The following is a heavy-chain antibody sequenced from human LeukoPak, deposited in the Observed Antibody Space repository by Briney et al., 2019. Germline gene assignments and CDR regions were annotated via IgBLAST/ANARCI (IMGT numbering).Heavy chain of an antibody. V-gene: IGHV1-46*01. Sequence: ASVKVSCKASGYTFTSYYMYWVRQAPGQGLEWMGISNPSGGSTSYAQKFQGRVTMTRDMSTSTVYMELSSLRSEDTAVYYCARDSGWYSKVGKDNWFDPWGQETLVTVSS. CDR2: SNPSGGST. CDR3: ARDSGWYSKVGKDNWFDP. D-gene: IGHD6-19*01. CDR1: GYTFTSYY. J-gene: IGHJ5*02.